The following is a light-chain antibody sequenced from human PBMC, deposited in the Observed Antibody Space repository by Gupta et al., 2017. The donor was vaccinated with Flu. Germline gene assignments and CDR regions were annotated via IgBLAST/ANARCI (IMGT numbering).Light chain of an antibody. CDR3: QQRSNWPGT. Sequence: GHSATRCCRASHSVSSYLGWYQQKPGQPPRLFIDYASNRATGIPGRFSGSGSGTDFPLTISRLDPEDFAFYYCQQRSNWPGTFGQGTRLEIK. CDR2: YAS. V-gene: IGKV3-11*01. CDR1: HSVSSY. J-gene: IGKJ5*01.